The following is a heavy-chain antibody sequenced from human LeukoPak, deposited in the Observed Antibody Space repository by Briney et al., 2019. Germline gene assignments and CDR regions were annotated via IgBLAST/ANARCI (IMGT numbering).Heavy chain of an antibody. CDR1: GFTVSSNY. J-gene: IGHJ6*02. D-gene: IGHD3-9*01. CDR3: GRGRGLSEKRHCDLLYYYYAMYV. V-gene: IGHV3-53*04. CDR2: IYSGSAT. Sequence: GGSLRLSCAASGFTVSSNYMSWVRLAPGKGLEWVSIIYSGSATYNADFVKGRFTISRHNSKNTLYLEMINMSPEDTAVNYCGRGRGLSEKRHCDLLYYYYAMYVWGQGTTVTVSS.